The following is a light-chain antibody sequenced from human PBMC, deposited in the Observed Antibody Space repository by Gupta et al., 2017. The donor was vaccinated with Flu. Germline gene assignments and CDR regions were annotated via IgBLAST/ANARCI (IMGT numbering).Light chain of an antibody. CDR3: AEWDDSLNGVV. CDR2: YNN. J-gene: IGLJ2*01. Sequence: QSVLPPPPSASGTPGQRVTISCSGSSSNIESHTVNWYQQLPETAPKLLIYYNNQRPSGVPDRFSGSKSGTSASLAIXGXQAEDEXDYYCAEWDDSLNGVVFGGGTKLTVL. V-gene: IGLV1-44*01. CDR1: SSNIESHT.